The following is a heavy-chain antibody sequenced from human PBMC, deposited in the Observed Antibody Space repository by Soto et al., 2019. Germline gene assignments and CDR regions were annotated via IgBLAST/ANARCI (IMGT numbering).Heavy chain of an antibody. CDR1: GGSFSGYY. CDR3: ARARVIARYFDL. V-gene: IGHV4-34*01. CDR2: INHSGST. D-gene: IGHD2-21*01. J-gene: IGHJ2*01. Sequence: SETLSLTCAVYGGSFSGYYWSWIRQPPGKGLEWIGEINHSGSTNYNPSLKSRVSISLDTSKNHFSVKLTSVTAADTAVYYCARARVIARYFDLWGRGTLVTVSS.